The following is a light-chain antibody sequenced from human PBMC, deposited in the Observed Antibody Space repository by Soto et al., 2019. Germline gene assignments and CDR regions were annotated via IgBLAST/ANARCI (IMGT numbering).Light chain of an antibody. J-gene: IGLJ2*01. CDR1: GSNIGEGFD. V-gene: IGLV1-40*01. CDR3: QSYDTGLSGPVV. Sequence: QSVLTQPPSLSGAPGQNIIISCTGGGSNIGEGFDVHWYQQLPGTAPKLLIYGNTNRPSGVPDRFSGSKSGTSASLVITGLQAEDEADYYCQSYDTGLSGPVVFGGGTKLTVL. CDR2: GNT.